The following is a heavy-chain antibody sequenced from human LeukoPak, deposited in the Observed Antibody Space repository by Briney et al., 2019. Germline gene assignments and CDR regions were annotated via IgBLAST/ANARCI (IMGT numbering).Heavy chain of an antibody. CDR2: IYYSGST. J-gene: IGHJ4*02. CDR1: GGSISNYY. CDR3: ARMRLAARPDYFDY. Sequence: SETLSLTCTVSGGSISNYYWSWIRQPPGKGLEWIGYIYYSGSTNYNPSLKSRVTISVDTSKNQFSLKLSSVTAADTAVYYCARMRLAARPDYFDYWGQGTLVTVSS. V-gene: IGHV4-59*01. D-gene: IGHD6-6*01.